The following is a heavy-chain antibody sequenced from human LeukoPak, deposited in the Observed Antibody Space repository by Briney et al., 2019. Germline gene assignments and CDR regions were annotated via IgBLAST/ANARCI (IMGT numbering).Heavy chain of an antibody. Sequence: SETLSLTCTVSGDSIRSTSYYWGWIRQPSGKGLEWIGSIYYSGDTYYNPSLKSRVTIAVDTSKNQFSLKLNSVTAADTAVYYCARRKSFYDSSGYFDHWGRGTLVTVS. CDR3: ARRKSFYDSSGYFDH. V-gene: IGHV4-39*01. CDR1: GDSIRSTSYY. CDR2: IYYSGDT. D-gene: IGHD3-22*01. J-gene: IGHJ4*02.